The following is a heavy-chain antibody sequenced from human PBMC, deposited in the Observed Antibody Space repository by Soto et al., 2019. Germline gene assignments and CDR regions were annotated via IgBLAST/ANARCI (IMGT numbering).Heavy chain of an antibody. CDR3: ARDTALPTSLRDDFFYFGMDV. Sequence: GASVKVSCKASGYIFASHGISWVRQAPGQGLEWMGWISARDTNYAQKFQDRVTMTTDTSTDTAYMELRSLRSDDTAVYFCARDTALPTSLRDDFFYFGMDVWGQGTTVTVSS. CDR2: ISARDT. V-gene: IGHV1-18*04. J-gene: IGHJ6*02. D-gene: IGHD3-3*01. CDR1: GYIFASHG.